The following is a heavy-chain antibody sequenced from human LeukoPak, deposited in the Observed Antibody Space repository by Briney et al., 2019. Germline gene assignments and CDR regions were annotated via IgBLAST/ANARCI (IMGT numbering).Heavy chain of an antibody. Sequence: GGSLRLSCSASGFIFSNYWMSWVRQAPGKGLEWVANINQDGREKYYVDSVRGRFTISRDNAKNSLYLQMNSLRAEDTAVYYCANFYWGQGTLVTVSS. CDR3: ANFY. CDR2: INQDGREK. V-gene: IGHV3-7*05. CDR1: GFIFSNYW. J-gene: IGHJ4*02.